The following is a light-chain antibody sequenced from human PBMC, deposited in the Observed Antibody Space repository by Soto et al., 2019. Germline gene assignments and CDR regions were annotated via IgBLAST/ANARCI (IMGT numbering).Light chain of an antibody. CDR1: QSLLHSNGFNY. CDR2: LGS. V-gene: IGKV2-28*01. J-gene: IGKJ1*01. Sequence: DIVMTQSPLSLPVTPGEPASISCRSSQSLLHSNGFNYLDWYLQKPGQSPQLLIYLGSTRASGVPDRFSSSGSGTDFTLKISRVEAEDVGVYYCMQALQTGWTFGQGTKVEIK. CDR3: MQALQTGWT.